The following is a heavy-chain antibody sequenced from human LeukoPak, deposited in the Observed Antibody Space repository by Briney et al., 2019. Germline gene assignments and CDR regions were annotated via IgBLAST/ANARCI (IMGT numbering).Heavy chain of an antibody. J-gene: IGHJ6*03. CDR2: ISSSTSYI. D-gene: IGHD2-2*01. V-gene: IGHV3-21*01. CDR3: ARMQLPGSYYMDV. Sequence: GGSLRLSCAASGFTLSSYSMKWVRQAPGKGLEWVSSISSSTSYIYYADSVKGRFTISRDNAKNSLYLQMNSLRVEDTAVYYCARMQLPGSYYMDVWGKGTTVTVSS. CDR1: GFTLSSYS.